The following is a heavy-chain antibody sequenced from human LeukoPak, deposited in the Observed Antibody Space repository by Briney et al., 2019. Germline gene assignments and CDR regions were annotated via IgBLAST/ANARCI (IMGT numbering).Heavy chain of an antibody. CDR1: GFTFSSYA. D-gene: IGHD1-26*01. V-gene: IGHV3-23*01. CDR3: ASQAKTGIYSCFVY. J-gene: IGHJ4*02. Sequence: PGGSLRLSCAASGFTFSSYAMSWVRQAPGKGLEWVSGICGGGESTYYADSVKGRFTISRENSRNTLYLQINSLRDEDTAAYHWASQAKTGIYSCFVYGGQGILVTVSS. CDR2: ICGGGEST.